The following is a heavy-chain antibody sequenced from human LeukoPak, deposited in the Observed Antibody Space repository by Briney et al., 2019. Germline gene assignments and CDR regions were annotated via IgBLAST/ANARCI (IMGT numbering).Heavy chain of an antibody. CDR2: ISSSGSDK. Sequence: QPVGSLRLSCAASGFPFSDHEMNWVRQAPGKGLEWVSYISSSGSDKYYPDSVKGRFTISRDNAKISLYLQMNSLRAEDTAVYYCARRTSGAFAIWGQGTKVTVSS. J-gene: IGHJ3*02. CDR1: GFPFSDHE. V-gene: IGHV3-48*03. CDR3: ARRTSGAFAI.